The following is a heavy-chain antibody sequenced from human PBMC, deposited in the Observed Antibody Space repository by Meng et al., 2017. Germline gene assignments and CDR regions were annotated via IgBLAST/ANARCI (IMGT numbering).Heavy chain of an antibody. J-gene: IGHJ2*01. V-gene: IGHV7-4-1*02. D-gene: IGHD2-21*02. CDR3: ARDEDDSWGLWNGCPRGDCRYFDL. Sequence: SVTVSCKASGYTFTSYAMNWVRQAPGQGLEWMGWINTNTGNPTYAQGFTGRFVFSLDTSVSTAYLQISSLKAEDTAVYYCARDEDDSWGLWNGCPRGDCRYFDLWGRGTLVTVSS. CDR2: INTNTGNP. CDR1: GYTFTSYA.